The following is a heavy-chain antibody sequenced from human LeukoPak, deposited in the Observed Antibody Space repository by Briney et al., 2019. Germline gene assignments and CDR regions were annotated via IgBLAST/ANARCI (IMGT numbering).Heavy chain of an antibody. CDR3: ATELARGTDY. Sequence: GGSLRLSCAASGFTFSSYSMHWVRQAPGKGLEWVAVISYDGSNKYYADSVKGRFTISRDNAKNSLYLQMNSLRAEDTALYYCATELARGTDYWGQGTLVTVSS. J-gene: IGHJ4*02. V-gene: IGHV3-30-3*01. CDR2: ISYDGSNK. D-gene: IGHD1-26*01. CDR1: GFTFSSYS.